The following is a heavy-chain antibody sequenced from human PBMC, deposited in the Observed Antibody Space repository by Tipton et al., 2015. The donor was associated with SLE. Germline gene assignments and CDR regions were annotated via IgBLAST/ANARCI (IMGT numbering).Heavy chain of an antibody. CDR1: GFTFSDYY. J-gene: IGHJ4*02. D-gene: IGHD3-3*01. CDR3: AKGGSYDFWSGYYGST. Sequence: SLRLSCAASGFTFSDYYMSWIRQAPGKGLEWVSYISSSGSTIYYADSVKGRFTISRDNSKNTLYLQMNSLRAEDTAVYYCAKGGSYDFWSGYYGSTWGQGTLVTVSS. CDR2: ISSSGSTI. V-gene: IGHV3-11*01.